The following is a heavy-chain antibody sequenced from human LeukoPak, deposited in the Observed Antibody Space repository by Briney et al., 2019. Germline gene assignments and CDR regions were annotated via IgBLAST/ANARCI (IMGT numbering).Heavy chain of an antibody. CDR1: GGSFSGYY. V-gene: IGHV4-34*01. D-gene: IGHD2/OR15-2a*01. J-gene: IGHJ4*02. Sequence: PSETLSLTCAVYGGSFSGYYWSWIRQPPGKGLEWIGEINHSGSTNYNPSLKSRVTISVDTSKNQFSLKLSSVTAADTAVYYCARGSPFIGFDYWGQGTLVTVSS. CDR3: ARGSPFIGFDY. CDR2: INHSGST.